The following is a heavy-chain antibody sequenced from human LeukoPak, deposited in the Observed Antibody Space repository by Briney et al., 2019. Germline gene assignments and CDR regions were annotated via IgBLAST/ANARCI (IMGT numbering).Heavy chain of an antibody. J-gene: IGHJ4*02. Sequence: GGSLRLSCAASGFTFDDYAMHWVRQAPGKGLEWVSGISWNSGSIGYADSVKGRFTISRDNAKNMLYLQMNSLRVDDTAIYYCAGSRNLDYWGQGAQVTVSS. CDR1: GFTFDDYA. CDR3: AGSRNLDY. V-gene: IGHV3-9*01. D-gene: IGHD2/OR15-2a*01. CDR2: ISWNSGSI.